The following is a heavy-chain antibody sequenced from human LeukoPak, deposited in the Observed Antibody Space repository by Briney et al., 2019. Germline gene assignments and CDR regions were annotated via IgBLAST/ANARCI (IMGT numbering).Heavy chain of an antibody. CDR1: GGTFSSYA. CDR2: IIPIFGTA. CDR3: ARDTRYSYGLNFDY. Sequence: SVKVSCKASGGTFSSYAISWVRQAPGQGLEWMGRIIPIFGTANYAQKFQGRVTIITDESTSTAYMELSSLRSEDTAVYYCARDTRYSYGLNFDYWGQGTLVTVSS. V-gene: IGHV1-69*05. D-gene: IGHD5-18*01. J-gene: IGHJ4*02.